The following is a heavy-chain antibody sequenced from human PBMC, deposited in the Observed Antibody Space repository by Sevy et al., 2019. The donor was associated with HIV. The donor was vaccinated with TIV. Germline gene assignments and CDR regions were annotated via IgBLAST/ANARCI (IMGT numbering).Heavy chain of an antibody. CDR1: GLTFSDYY. V-gene: IGHV3-11*01. CDR3: VGRRYSYTYSWSYHFDY. J-gene: IGHJ4*02. Sequence: GGSLRLSCAASGLTFSDYYMSWIRQAPGKGLEWLSYISSSGTTLYSADSVKGRFAISRDNAKNSLYLRMNSLGAEDTAVYFCVGRRYSYTYSWSYHFDYWGQGALVTVSS. CDR2: ISSSGTTL. D-gene: IGHD5-18*01.